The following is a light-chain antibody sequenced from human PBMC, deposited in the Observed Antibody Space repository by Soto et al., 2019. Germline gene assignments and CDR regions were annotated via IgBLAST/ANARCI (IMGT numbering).Light chain of an antibody. CDR2: EGI. J-gene: IGLJ1*01. CDR1: SSTVGGFNV. CDR3: CSYVGATTYV. V-gene: IGLV2-23*01. Sequence: QSALTQPASVSGSPGQSITISCTGTSSTVGGFNVVSWYQQHPWKAPKVIIYEGIKRPSGVSNRFSGSNSGSTASLTTSGLQAEDEADYYCCSYVGATTYVFGTGTKVTVL.